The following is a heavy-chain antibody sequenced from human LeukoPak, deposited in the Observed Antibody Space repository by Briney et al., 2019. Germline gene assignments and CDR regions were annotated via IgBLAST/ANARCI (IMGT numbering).Heavy chain of an antibody. CDR1: GFSFSSYA. J-gene: IGHJ4*02. CDR2: ISGSGGST. CDR3: AKGGMVRGEYDY. V-gene: IGHV3-23*01. D-gene: IGHD3-10*01. Sequence: GGSPRLSCAASGFSFSSYAMSWVRQAPGKGLEWVSGISGSGGSTYYADSVKGRFTISRDNSKNTLYLQMNSPRAEDTAAYYYAKGGMVRGEYDYWGQGTLVTVSS.